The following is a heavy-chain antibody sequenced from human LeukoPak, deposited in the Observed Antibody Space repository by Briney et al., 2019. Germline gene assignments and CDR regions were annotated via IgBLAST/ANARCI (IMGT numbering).Heavy chain of an antibody. CDR2: IIPILGIA. D-gene: IGHD3-22*01. CDR1: GGTFSSYA. V-gene: IGHV1-69*04. J-gene: IGHJ4*02. CDR3: AREGEPDSSGYLLAGDY. Sequence: SVKVSCKASGGTFSSYAISWVRQAPGQGLEWMGRIIPILGIANYAQKFQGRVTITADKSTSTAYMELSSLRSEDTAVYYCAREGEPDSSGYLLAGDYWGQGTLVTVSS.